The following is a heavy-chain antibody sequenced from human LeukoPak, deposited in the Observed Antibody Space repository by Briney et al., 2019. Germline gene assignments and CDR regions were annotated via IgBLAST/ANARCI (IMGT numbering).Heavy chain of an antibody. V-gene: IGHV4-59*01. Sequence: SQTLSLTCTVSGGSISSYYWSWIRQPPGKGLEWIGYIYYSGSTNYNPSLKSRVTISVDTSKNQFSLKLSSVTAADTAVYYCARGYGSYLDYWGQGTLVTVSS. CDR1: GGSISSYY. D-gene: IGHD1-26*01. J-gene: IGHJ4*02. CDR3: ARGYGSYLDY. CDR2: IYYSGST.